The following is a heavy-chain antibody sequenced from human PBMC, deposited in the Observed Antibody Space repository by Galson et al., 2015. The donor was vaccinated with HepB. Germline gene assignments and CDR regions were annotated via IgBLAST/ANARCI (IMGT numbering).Heavy chain of an antibody. CDR2: INPSGGST. D-gene: IGHD2-21*02. CDR3: ARAYCGGDCYTPGPKRAFDI. J-gene: IGHJ3*02. CDR1: GYTFTSYY. V-gene: IGHV1-46*04. Sequence: SVKVSCKASGYTFTSYYMHWVRQAPGQGLEWMGIINPSGGSTSYAQKLQGRVTMTRDTSTSTVYMELSSLRSEDTAVYYCARAYCGGDCYTPGPKRAFDIWGQGTMVTVSS.